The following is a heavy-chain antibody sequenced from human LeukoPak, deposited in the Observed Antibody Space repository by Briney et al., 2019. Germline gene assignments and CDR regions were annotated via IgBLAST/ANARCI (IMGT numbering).Heavy chain of an antibody. CDR2: IYYSGST. CDR1: SGSVSNGDYY. D-gene: IGHD4-17*01. Sequence: LETLSLTCTVSSGSVSNGDYYWSWIRQPPGKGLEWIGYIYYSGSTNYNPSLKSRVTISVDTSKNQFSLKLSSVTAADTAVYYCAREDYGVSAWGQGTLVTVSS. V-gene: IGHV4-61*08. CDR3: AREDYGVSA. J-gene: IGHJ4*02.